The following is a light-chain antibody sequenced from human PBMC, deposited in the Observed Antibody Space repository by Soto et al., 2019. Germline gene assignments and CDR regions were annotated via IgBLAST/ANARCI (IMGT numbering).Light chain of an antibody. CDR1: QSVSSY. CDR3: QQRSNWPPGFT. J-gene: IGKJ3*01. CDR2: DAS. V-gene: IGKV3-11*01. Sequence: EIVLTQSPATLSLSPGERATLSCRVSQSVSSYLAWYQQKPGQAPRLLIYDASNRATGIPARFGGSGSGTDFTLTISSLEPEDFAVYYCQQRSNWPPGFTFGPGTKVDIK.